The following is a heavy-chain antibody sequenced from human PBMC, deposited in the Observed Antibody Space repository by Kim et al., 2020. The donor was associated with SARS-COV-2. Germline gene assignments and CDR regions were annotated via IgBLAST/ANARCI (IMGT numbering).Heavy chain of an antibody. J-gene: IGHJ3*02. CDR1: GGTFSSYA. V-gene: IGHV1-69*13. Sequence: SVKVSCKASGGTFSSYAISWVRQAPGQGLEWMGGIIPIFGTANYAQKFQGRVTITADESTSTAYMELSSLRSEDTAVYYCARYPSAYYYDSSGWGAFDIWGQGTMVTVSS. CDR2: IIPIFGTA. CDR3: ARYPSAYYYDSSGWGAFDI. D-gene: IGHD3-22*01.